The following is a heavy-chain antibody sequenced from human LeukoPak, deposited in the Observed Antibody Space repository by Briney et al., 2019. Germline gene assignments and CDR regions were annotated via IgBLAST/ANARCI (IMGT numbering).Heavy chain of an antibody. V-gene: IGHV1-18*01. CDR2: ISAYKGKT. D-gene: IGHD4-23*01. J-gene: IGHJ2*01. CDR3: ARDHGGKVDRYFDV. CDR1: GYPFASYG. Sequence: ASVKVSCKASGYPFASYGVSWVRPAPGQGLAWMGWISAYKGKTNYAQKFQGRVTMTTETSTSTAYMELRSLRSDDTAVYYCARDHGGKVDRYFDVWGRGTLVTVSS.